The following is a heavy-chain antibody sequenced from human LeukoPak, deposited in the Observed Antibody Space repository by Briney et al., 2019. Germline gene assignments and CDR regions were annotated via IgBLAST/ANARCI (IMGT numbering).Heavy chain of an antibody. CDR1: GFTFSSYE. Sequence: GGSLRLSCAASGFTFSSYEMNWVRQARGKGLEWVSYISSSDGTIYYADSVKGRFTISRDNAKNSLYLQMNSLRAEDTAVYYCARDHSSSFDSWGQGTLVTVSS. V-gene: IGHV3-48*03. CDR3: ARDHSSSFDS. J-gene: IGHJ4*02. D-gene: IGHD6-13*01. CDR2: ISSSDGTI.